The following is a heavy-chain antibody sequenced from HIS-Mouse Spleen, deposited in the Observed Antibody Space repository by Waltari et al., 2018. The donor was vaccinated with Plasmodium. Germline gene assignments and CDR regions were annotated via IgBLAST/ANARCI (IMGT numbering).Heavy chain of an antibody. Sequence: EVQLVESGGGWVQPGGSLSLSCAASGFTLRSYWTSWVRQDPGKGLEWVANIKQDGSEKYYVDSVKGRFTISRDNAKNSLYLQMNSLRAEDTAVYYCASSWYWYFDLWGRGTLVTVSS. CDR1: GFTLRSYW. V-gene: IGHV3-7*01. J-gene: IGHJ2*01. CDR2: IKQDGSEK. CDR3: ASSWYWYFDL. D-gene: IGHD6-13*01.